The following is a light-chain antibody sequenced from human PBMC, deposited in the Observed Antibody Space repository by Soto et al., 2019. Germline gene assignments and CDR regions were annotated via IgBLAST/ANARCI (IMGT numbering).Light chain of an antibody. CDR1: HSVNSH. CDR2: GAS. CDR3: QQYNSYPIT. Sequence: MMMTQSPSTLSVSPGERVPLSCRTSHSVNSHVAWYQQKPGQAPRLLLYGASNRATGIPERFTGSGSGTDFTLTISSLKPDDFASYYCQQYNSYPITCGQGTRLEIK. V-gene: IGKV3D-15*01. J-gene: IGKJ5*01.